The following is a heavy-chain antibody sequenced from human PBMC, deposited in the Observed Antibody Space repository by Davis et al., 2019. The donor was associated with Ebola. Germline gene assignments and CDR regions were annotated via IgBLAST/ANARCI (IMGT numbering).Heavy chain of an antibody. V-gene: IGHV3-7*03. CDR1: GFTFSDYW. Sequence: GESLKISCAASGFTFSDYWMSWVRQAPGKGLEWVANINQDASEKYYVDSVKVRFTISRDNAKNSLYLQVNSLRAEDTAVYYCARGSGSYYGDFDYWGQGTLVTVSS. CDR3: ARGSGSYYGDFDY. J-gene: IGHJ4*02. D-gene: IGHD1-26*01. CDR2: INQDASEK.